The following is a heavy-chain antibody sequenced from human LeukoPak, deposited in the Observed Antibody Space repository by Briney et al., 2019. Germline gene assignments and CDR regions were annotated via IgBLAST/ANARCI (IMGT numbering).Heavy chain of an antibody. Sequence: SETLSLTCTVSGGSISSYYWSWIRQPPGKGLEWIGYIYYSGSTNYNPSLKSRVTISVDTSKNQFSLKLSSVTAADTAVHYCARCLAVAGTGYCYYYYMDVWGKGTTVTVSS. CDR2: IYYSGST. CDR3: ARCLAVAGTGYCYYYYMDV. CDR1: GGSISSYY. V-gene: IGHV4-59*01. D-gene: IGHD6-19*01. J-gene: IGHJ6*03.